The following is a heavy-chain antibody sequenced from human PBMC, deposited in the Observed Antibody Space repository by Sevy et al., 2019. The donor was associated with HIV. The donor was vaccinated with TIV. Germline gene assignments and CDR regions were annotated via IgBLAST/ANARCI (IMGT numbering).Heavy chain of an antibody. V-gene: IGHV3-30-3*01. Sequence: GGSLRLSCAASGFALSNYYAMHWVRQAPGKGLEWVALISYDGSDKYYADSVKGRFTISRDNFKNTLYLQMNSLTTEYTVVYYCARPRANYVDHYFFYAMDVWGQGTTVTVSS. CDR3: ARPRANYVDHYFFYAMDV. D-gene: IGHD4-17*01. CDR2: ISYDGSDK. CDR1: GFALSNYYA. J-gene: IGHJ6*02.